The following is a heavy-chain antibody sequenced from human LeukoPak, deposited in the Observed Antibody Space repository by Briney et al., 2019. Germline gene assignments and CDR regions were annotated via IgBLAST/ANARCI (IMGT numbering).Heavy chain of an antibody. V-gene: IGHV1-2*02. D-gene: IGHD1-26*01. CDR3: ARRLGGSSEGYEF. CDR2: INPNNGGT. CDR1: GYTFTDLTEYY. Sequence: GASVKVSCKAFGYTFTDLTEYYIHWVRQAPGQGLEWMGWINPNNGGTKYAQRFQGRVTMTRDMSTNTAYMELSSLTSDDTAVYYCARRLGGSSEGYEFWGQGPLVTVSS. J-gene: IGHJ4*02.